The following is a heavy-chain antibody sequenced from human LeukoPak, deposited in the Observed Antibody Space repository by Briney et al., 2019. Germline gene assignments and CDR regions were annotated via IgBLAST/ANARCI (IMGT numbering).Heavy chain of an antibody. V-gene: IGHV1-18*01. CDR3: ARGWENSSGWYWSGYGFDY. D-gene: IGHD6-19*01. CDR1: GYTFTSYG. Sequence: GASVKVSCKASGYTFTSYGISWVRQAPGQGLEWMGWISAYNGNANYAQKLQGRVTMTTDTSTSTAYMELRSLRSDDTAVYYCARGWENSSGWYWSGYGFDYWGQGTLVTVSS. CDR2: ISAYNGNA. J-gene: IGHJ4*02.